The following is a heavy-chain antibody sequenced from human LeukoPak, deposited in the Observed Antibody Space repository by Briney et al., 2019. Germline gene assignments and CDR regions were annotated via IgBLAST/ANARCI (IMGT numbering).Heavy chain of an antibody. V-gene: IGHV3-7*01. D-gene: IGHD3-22*01. J-gene: IGHJ4*02. CDR2: IKQDGSEK. Sequence: GRSLRLSCAASGFTFSSYAMPWVRQAPGKGLEWVANIKQDGSEKYYVDSVKGRFTISRDNAKNSLYLQMNSLRVEDTAVYYCARVRDYYDSSGYDPIYFDYWGQGTLVTVSS. CDR1: GFTFSSYA. CDR3: ARVRDYYDSSGYDPIYFDY.